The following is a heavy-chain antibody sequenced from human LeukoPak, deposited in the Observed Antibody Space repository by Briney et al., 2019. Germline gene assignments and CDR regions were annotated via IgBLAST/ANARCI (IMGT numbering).Heavy chain of an antibody. D-gene: IGHD3-9*01. Sequence: SETLSLTCAVYGGSFSGYYWSWIRQPPGKGLEWIGEINHSGSTNYNPSLKSRVTISVDTSKNQFSLKLSSVTAADTAVYYCARGTRFYDILTGYKYNWFDPWGQGTLVTVSS. CDR2: INHSGST. CDR3: ARGTRFYDILTGYKYNWFDP. CDR1: GGSFSGYY. V-gene: IGHV4-34*01. J-gene: IGHJ5*02.